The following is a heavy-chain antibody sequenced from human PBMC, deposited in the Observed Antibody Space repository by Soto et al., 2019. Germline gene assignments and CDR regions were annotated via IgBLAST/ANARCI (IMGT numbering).Heavy chain of an antibody. CDR1: GFTFGNFW. CDR3: ARAHCTNGVCHYYFDY. V-gene: IGHV3-7*01. D-gene: IGHD2-8*01. J-gene: IGHJ4*02. CDR2: INEAGSEK. Sequence: SCVTSGFTFGNFWLTWVRQAPGKGLEWVANINEAGSEKHYLDSVKGRFTISRDNSKNTLYLQMNSLRAEDTAVYYCARAHCTNGVCHYYFDYWGQGTLVTVSS.